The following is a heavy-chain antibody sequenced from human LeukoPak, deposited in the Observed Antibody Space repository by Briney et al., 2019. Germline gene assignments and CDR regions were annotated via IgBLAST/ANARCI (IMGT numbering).Heavy chain of an antibody. D-gene: IGHD2/OR15-2a*01. CDR2: ISGSGGST. J-gene: IGHJ4*02. CDR3: ASDRNSNNWFYY. Sequence: GGSLRLSCAASGFTISDYSMNWVRQAPGKGLEWVSTISGSGGSTDYADSVKGRFTISRDNSKNTLYLQMNTLRAEDTAVYFCASDRNSNNWFYYWGQGTLVTVSS. V-gene: IGHV3-23*01. CDR1: GFTISDYS.